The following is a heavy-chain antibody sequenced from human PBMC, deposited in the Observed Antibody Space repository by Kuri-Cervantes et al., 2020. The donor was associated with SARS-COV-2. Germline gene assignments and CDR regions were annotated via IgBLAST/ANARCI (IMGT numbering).Heavy chain of an antibody. J-gene: IGHJ6*03. Sequence: GSLRLSCTASGGSISSHYWSWIRQPPGKGLEWIGYIYYSGSTNYNPSLKSRVTISVDTSKNQFSLKLSSVTAADTAVYYCARGERGYSYGSYYYYMDVWGKGTTVTVSS. CDR1: GGSISSHY. D-gene: IGHD5-18*01. V-gene: IGHV4-59*11. CDR2: IYYSGST. CDR3: ARGERGYSYGSYYYYMDV.